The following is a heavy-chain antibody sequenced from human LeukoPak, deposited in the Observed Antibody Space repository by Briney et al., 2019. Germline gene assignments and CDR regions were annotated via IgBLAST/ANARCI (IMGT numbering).Heavy chain of an antibody. CDR3: AKDSFYDSSGSPPDY. V-gene: IGHV3-23*01. D-gene: IGHD3-22*01. J-gene: IGHJ4*02. CDR1: GFTFSSYA. Sequence: PGGSPRLSCAASGFTFSSYAMSWVRQAPGKGLEWVSAISGSGGSTYYADSVKGRFTISRDNSKNTLYLQMNSLGAEDTAVYYCAKDSFYDSSGSPPDYWGQGTLVTVSS. CDR2: ISGSGGST.